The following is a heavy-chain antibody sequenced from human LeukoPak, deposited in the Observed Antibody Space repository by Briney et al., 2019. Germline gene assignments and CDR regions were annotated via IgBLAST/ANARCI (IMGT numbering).Heavy chain of an antibody. CDR2: IRYDGSNK. J-gene: IGHJ4*02. CDR3: AKDGTKRNYYDSSGSYFDY. D-gene: IGHD3-22*01. V-gene: IGHV3-30*02. Sequence: PGGSLRLSCAASGFTFSSYGMHWVRQAPGRGLEWVAFIRYDGSNKYYADSVKGRFTISRDNSKNTLYLQMNSLRAEDTAVYYCAKDGTKRNYYDSSGSYFDYWGQGTLVTVSS. CDR1: GFTFSSYG.